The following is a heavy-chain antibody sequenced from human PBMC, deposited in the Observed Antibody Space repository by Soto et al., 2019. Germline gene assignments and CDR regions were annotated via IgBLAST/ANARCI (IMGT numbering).Heavy chain of an antibody. CDR2: ISWNSGSI. CDR3: AKGDTGFDY. CDR1: GFTFDDYA. J-gene: IGHJ4*02. Sequence: EVQLVESGGGLVQPGRSLRLSCAASGFTFDDYAMHWVRQAPGKGLEWVSGISWNSGSIGYADSVKGRFTISRDNAKNSLYLQMNSLRAEDTALYCCAKGDTGFDYWGQGTLVTVSS. D-gene: IGHD5-18*01. V-gene: IGHV3-9*01.